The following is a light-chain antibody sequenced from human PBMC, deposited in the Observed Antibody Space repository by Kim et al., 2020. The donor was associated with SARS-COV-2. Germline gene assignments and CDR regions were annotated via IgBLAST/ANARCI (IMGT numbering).Light chain of an antibody. V-gene: IGKV3-15*01. Sequence: LMTQSPATLSVSLGNRATLSCRASQSIDRDLAWYQQKPGQPPRLLIYDSSTRAPGVPDRFSGSGSGTDFSLTINSLQSEDVAVYYCQQCHQWPPWTFGQGTKLEI. CDR2: DSS. J-gene: IGKJ1*01. CDR3: QQCHQWPPWT. CDR1: QSIDRD.